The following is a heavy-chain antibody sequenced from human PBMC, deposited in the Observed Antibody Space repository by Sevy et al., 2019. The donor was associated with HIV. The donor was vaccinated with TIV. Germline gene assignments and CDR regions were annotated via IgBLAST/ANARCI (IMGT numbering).Heavy chain of an antibody. CDR2: IFSSGST. V-gene: IGHV3-66*02. D-gene: IGHD6-19*01. Sequence: GGSLRLSCAISGFTVNDKYIIWVRQAPGKGLEWVSVIFSSGSTYYADSAKGRFAISRDNSKNTVDLQMNIVRAEDKAVYYYVSVFLSYRSGWSYFDYWGQGTLVTVSS. CDR3: VSVFLSYRSGWSYFDY. CDR1: GFTVNDKY. J-gene: IGHJ4*02.